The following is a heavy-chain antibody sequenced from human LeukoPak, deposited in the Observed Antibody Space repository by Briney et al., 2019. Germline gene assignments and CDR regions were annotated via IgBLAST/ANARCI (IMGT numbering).Heavy chain of an antibody. CDR1: GFIFSNFG. Sequence: GGSLRLSCAASGFIFSNFGMHWVRQAPGKGLEWVAVISYGGSNNYYADSVKGRLTISRDNSKNTLYLQMNSLSAEDAAMYYCAKGADTIFGAGFDYWGQGTLVTVSS. D-gene: IGHD3-3*01. V-gene: IGHV3-30*18. J-gene: IGHJ4*02. CDR2: ISYGGSNN. CDR3: AKGADTIFGAGFDY.